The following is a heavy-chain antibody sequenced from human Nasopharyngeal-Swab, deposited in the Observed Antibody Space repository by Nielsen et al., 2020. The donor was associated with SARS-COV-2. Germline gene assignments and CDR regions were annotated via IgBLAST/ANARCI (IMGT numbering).Heavy chain of an antibody. CDR1: GFTFDDYA. V-gene: IGHV3-9*01. J-gene: IGHJ5*02. CDR2: ISWNSGSI. CDR3: AKDTSSSWYVGWFDP. Sequence: GGSLRLSCAASGFTFDDYAMHWVRQAPGKGLEWVSGISWNSGSIGYADPVKGRFTISRDNAKNSLCLQMNSLRAEDTALYYCAKDTSSSWYVGWFDPWGQGTLVTVSS. D-gene: IGHD6-13*01.